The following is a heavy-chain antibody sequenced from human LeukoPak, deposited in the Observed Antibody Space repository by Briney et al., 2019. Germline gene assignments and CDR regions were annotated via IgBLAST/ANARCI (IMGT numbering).Heavy chain of an antibody. CDR2: ITSADT. J-gene: IGHJ4*02. D-gene: IGHD1-1*01. V-gene: IGHV3-23*01. CDR1: GFTFSSYA. CDR3: ARERLERHLSFDY. Sequence: GGSLRLSCGASGFTFSSYAMSWFRQAPGTGLEWLSSITSADTYYAYSVKGRFTISRDNPKNTLFLQMNSLRAEDTAVYYCARERLERHLSFDYWGQGTLVTVSS.